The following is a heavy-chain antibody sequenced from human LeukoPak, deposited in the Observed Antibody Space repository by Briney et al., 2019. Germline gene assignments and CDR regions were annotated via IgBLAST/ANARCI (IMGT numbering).Heavy chain of an antibody. Sequence: PGGSLRLSCVASGFTFNSHAMGWVRQAPGKGLEWLSVVSGGGSSSYYADSVKGRFTISRDNSKNTLFLQTHSLRVEDTALYYCVKGVGEFGFRFDSWGRGTLVTVST. CDR1: GFTFNSHA. V-gene: IGHV3-23*01. CDR3: VKGVGEFGFRFDS. J-gene: IGHJ4*02. D-gene: IGHD1-26*01. CDR2: VSGGGSSS.